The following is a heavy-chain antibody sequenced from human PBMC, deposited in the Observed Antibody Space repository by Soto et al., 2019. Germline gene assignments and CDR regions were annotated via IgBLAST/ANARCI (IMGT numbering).Heavy chain of an antibody. CDR3: ARDPMTGYLQFDY. CDR2: INTYNGNT. Sequence: QIQLVQAGAEVKKPGASVKVSCRASGCTFTNSGISWVRQAPGQGLEWMGWINTYNGNTHYTQKLQGRVTMTTDTSTRTAYMELRSLRSDDTAVYYCARDPMTGYLQFDYWGQGTLVTVSS. J-gene: IGHJ4*02. CDR1: GCTFTNSG. V-gene: IGHV1-18*01. D-gene: IGHD3-9*01.